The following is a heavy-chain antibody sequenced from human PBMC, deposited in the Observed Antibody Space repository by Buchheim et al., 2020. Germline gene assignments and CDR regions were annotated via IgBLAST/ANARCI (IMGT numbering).Heavy chain of an antibody. CDR2: IKQDGSEK. Sequence: EVQLVESGGGLVQPGGSLRLSCAASGFTFSSYWMSWVGQAPGKGLEWVANIKQDGSEKYYVDSVKGRFTISRDNAKTSLYLQMNSLRAEDTAVYYCARGIVATSQRYYGMDVWGQGTT. J-gene: IGHJ6*02. CDR3: ARGIVATSQRYYGMDV. V-gene: IGHV3-7*01. D-gene: IGHD5-12*01. CDR1: GFTFSSYW.